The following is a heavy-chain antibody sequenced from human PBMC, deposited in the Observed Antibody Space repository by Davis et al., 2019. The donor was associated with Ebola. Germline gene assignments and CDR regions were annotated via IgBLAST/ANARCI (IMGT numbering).Heavy chain of an antibody. CDR2: IWYDGSNK. V-gene: IGHV3-33*01. CDR1: GFTFSSYG. Sequence: GESLKISCAASGFTFSSYGMHWVRQAPGKGLEWVAVIWYDGSNKYYADSVKGRFTISRDNSKNTLYLQMNSLRAEDTAVYYCARDANGYSSSWHVGRFDPWGQGTLVTVSS. D-gene: IGHD6-13*01. CDR3: ARDANGYSSSWHVGRFDP. J-gene: IGHJ5*02.